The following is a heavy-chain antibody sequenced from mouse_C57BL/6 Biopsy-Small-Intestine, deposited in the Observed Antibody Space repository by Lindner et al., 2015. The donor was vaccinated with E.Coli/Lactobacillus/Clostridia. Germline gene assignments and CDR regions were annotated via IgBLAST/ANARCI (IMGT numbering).Heavy chain of an antibody. CDR3: ARNGYGSNFYFDY. D-gene: IGHD1-1*01. Sequence: VQLQESGSELAKPGASVKLSCKASGYTFTNYWMHWVKQRPGQGLEWIGYINPSSTYTKYNQKFKDKATLTADKSSSTAYMQLDSLTYEDSAVYYCARNGYGSNFYFDYWGQGTTLTVSS. V-gene: IGHV1-7*01. CDR1: GYTFTNYW. CDR2: INPSSTYT. J-gene: IGHJ2*01.